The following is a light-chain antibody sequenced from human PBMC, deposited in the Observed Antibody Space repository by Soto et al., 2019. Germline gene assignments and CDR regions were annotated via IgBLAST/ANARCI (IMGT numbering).Light chain of an antibody. CDR3: QQRTSWPPWT. CDR2: DAS. Sequence: EVVLTQSPATLSLSPGGRAILSCRASQSVGLSLAWYQQKPGQAPRLLIYDASERASGIPARFSGSGSGTDFTLTISSLEPEDFAVYYCQQRTSWPPWTFGQGTKVEIK. CDR1: QSVGLS. V-gene: IGKV3-11*01. J-gene: IGKJ1*01.